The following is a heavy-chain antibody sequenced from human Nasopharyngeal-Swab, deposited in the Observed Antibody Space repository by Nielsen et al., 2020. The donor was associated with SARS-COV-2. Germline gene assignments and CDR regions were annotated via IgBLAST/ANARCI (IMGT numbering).Heavy chain of an antibody. CDR1: GGSFSGYY. CDR3: AKTLNSGYASSWYRYYYYGMDV. Sequence: SETLSPTCVVYGGSFSGYYWSWVRQLPGKGLEWIGEINHSGSTNYNPSLKSRVTISIDTSKNQFSLKLSSVTAADTAVYYCAKTLNSGYASSWYRYYYYGMDVWGQGTTVTVSS. J-gene: IGHJ6*02. V-gene: IGHV4-34*01. D-gene: IGHD6-13*01. CDR2: INHSGST.